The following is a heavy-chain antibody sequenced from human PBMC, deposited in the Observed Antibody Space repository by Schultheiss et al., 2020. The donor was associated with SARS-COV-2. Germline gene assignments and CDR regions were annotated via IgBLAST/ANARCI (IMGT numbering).Heavy chain of an antibody. J-gene: IGHJ6*02. CDR2: ISGSGGST. CDR3: AKDLGYYDFWSGYYTGDACMDV. D-gene: IGHD3-3*01. V-gene: IGHV3-23*01. CDR1: GLTFSSYA. Sequence: GGSLRLSCAASGLTFSSYAMNWVRQAPGKGLEWVSAISGSGGSTYYADSVKGRFTISRDNSKNTLYLQMNSLRAEDTAVYYCAKDLGYYDFWSGYYTGDACMDVWGQGTTVTVSS.